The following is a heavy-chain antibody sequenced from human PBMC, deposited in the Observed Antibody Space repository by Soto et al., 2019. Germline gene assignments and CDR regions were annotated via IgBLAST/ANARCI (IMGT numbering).Heavy chain of an antibody. D-gene: IGHD3-9*01. Sequence: QVQLVQSGAEVKKPGASVKVSCKASGYTFTNYGIGWVRQAPGQGLEWMGWISGSNGDTNYAQKLQGRVTLTPDTTTNTTYMEFRSIRSDDTAVYYCARKSGLKDILNGYYAIYYHYGMEVWGQGATVTDFS. V-gene: IGHV1-18*01. CDR1: GYTFTNYG. CDR3: ARKSGLKDILNGYYAIYYHYGMEV. J-gene: IGHJ6*02. CDR2: ISGSNGDT.